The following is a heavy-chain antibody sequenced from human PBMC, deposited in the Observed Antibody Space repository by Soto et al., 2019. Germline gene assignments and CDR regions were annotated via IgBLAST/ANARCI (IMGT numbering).Heavy chain of an antibody. J-gene: IGHJ4*02. CDR3: ATPRYYDFWSGTPPVDY. D-gene: IGHD3-3*01. CDR2: ISSSGSTI. CDR1: GFTFSDYY. V-gene: IGHV3-11*01. Sequence: GGSLRLSCAASGFTFSDYYMSWIRQAPGKGLEWVSYISSSGSTIYYADSVKGRFTISRDNDKNSLYLQMNSLRAEDTAVYYCATPRYYDFWSGTPPVDYWGQGTLVTVSS.